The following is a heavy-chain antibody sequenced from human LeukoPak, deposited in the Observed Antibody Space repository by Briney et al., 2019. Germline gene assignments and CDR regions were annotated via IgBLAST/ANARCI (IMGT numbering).Heavy chain of an antibody. V-gene: IGHV5-51*01. CDR2: TYPGDSDT. CDR1: GCSFTSYW. D-gene: IGHD3-10*01. Sequence: GESLKISCKGSGCSFTSYWIGWVRQMPGKGLEWMGITYPGDSDTRYSPSFQGQVTISADKSISTAYLQWSSLKASDTAMYYCARQGRYGSHYMDVWGKGTTVTVSS. CDR3: ARQGRYGSHYMDV. J-gene: IGHJ6*03.